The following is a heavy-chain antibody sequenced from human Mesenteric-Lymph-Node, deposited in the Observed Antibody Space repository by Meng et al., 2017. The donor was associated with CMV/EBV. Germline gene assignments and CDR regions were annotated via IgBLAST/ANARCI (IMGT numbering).Heavy chain of an antibody. CDR1: GFSVSSND. J-gene: IGHJ3*02. Sequence: ASGFSVSSNDMSWVRQAPGRGLEWALVIYSGGSTYYADSVKGRFTISRDNSKNTLYLQMNSLRAEDTAVYYCARDYYGSGTYAFDIWGQGTMVTVSS. D-gene: IGHD3-10*01. CDR3: ARDYYGSGTYAFDI. V-gene: IGHV3-53*01. CDR2: IYSGGST.